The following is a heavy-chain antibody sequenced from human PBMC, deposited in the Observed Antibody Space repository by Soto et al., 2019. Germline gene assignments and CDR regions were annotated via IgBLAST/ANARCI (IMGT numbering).Heavy chain of an antibody. CDR3: ARDLSSRYDSYYFDY. CDR2: IDYSGKT. Sequence: SETLSLTCSVSGYLISSGYYWGWVRQTPGKGLEWLGSIDYSGKTYKNPSLKSRVSASVDLSQNQFSLNLRSVTAADTAVYFCARDLSSRYDSYYFDYWGQGTLVTVSS. J-gene: IGHJ4*02. V-gene: IGHV4-38-2*02. CDR1: GYLISSGYY. D-gene: IGHD3-22*01.